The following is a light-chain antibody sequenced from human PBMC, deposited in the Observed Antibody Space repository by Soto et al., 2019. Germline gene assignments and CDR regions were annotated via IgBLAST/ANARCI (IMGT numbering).Light chain of an antibody. CDR1: QSVSRW. CDR2: DVS. V-gene: IGKV1-5*01. J-gene: IGKJ1*01. Sequence: DIQMTQSPSTLSASLGDRVTITCRASQSVSRWLAWYQQKPGKAPKLLISDVSNLEGGVPSRFSGSGSGTEFALTISSLETDDVATYYCQQYSSYASFXQGTKVDI. CDR3: QQYSSYAS.